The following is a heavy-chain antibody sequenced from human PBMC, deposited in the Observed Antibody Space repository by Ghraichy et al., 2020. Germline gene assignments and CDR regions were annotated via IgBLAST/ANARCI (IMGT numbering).Heavy chain of an antibody. Sequence: GGSLRLSCAASGFTFSDYYMSWIRQAPGKGLEWVSYISSSGSTIYYADSVKGRFTISRDNAKNSLYLQMNSLRAEDTAVYYCARDLGYCSGGSCPYYYYYGMDVWGQGTTVTVSS. CDR2: ISSSGSTI. D-gene: IGHD2-15*01. CDR1: GFTFSDYY. V-gene: IGHV3-11*01. J-gene: IGHJ6*02. CDR3: ARDLGYCSGGSCPYYYYYGMDV.